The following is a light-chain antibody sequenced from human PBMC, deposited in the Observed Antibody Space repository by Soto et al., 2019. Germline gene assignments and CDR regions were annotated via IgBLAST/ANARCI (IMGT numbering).Light chain of an antibody. J-gene: IGKJ1*01. CDR3: QQYGSFWT. CDR2: GAS. Sequence: EIVLAQSRATLYLSLGERATLSCRASQSISSYLAWYQQKPGQAPRLLIYGASSRATGLPDRFSGSGSGTDFSLTISRLEPEVFAVYYCQQYGSFWTFWQGTTGDIK. V-gene: IGKV3-20*01. CDR1: QSISSY.